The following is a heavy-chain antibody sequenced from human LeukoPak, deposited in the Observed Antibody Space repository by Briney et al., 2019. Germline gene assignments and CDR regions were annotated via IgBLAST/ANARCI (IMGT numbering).Heavy chain of an antibody. CDR2: IYHSGST. Sequence: SETLSLTCAVSGGSISSSNWWSWVRQPPGKGLEWIGEIYHSGSTNYNPSLKSRVTISVDKSKNQFSLKLSSVTAADTAVYYCARKVAGSLYYYYYYMDVWGKGTTVTVSS. J-gene: IGHJ6*03. CDR3: ARKVAGSLYYYYYYMDV. CDR1: GGSISSSNW. D-gene: IGHD6-19*01. V-gene: IGHV4-4*02.